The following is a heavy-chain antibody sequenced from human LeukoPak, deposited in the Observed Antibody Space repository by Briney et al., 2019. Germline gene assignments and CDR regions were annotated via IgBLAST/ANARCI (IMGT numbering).Heavy chain of an antibody. D-gene: IGHD4-17*01. CDR3: ARGGRTTAELIDY. Sequence: GGSLRLSCAASGFTFSNCSMNWVRQAPGKGLEWVSSISSSSSFIYYADSVKGRFTISRDNAKNSLFLQMNSLRAEDTAVYYCARGGRTTAELIDYWAQGTLVTVSS. CDR1: GFTFSNCS. V-gene: IGHV3-21*01. J-gene: IGHJ4*02. CDR2: ISSSSSFI.